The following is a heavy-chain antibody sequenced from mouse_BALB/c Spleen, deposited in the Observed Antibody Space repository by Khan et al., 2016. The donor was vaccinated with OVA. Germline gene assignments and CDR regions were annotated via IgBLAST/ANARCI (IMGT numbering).Heavy chain of an antibody. CDR2: VWGGGNT. Sequence: QVQLKESGPGLVAPSQSLSITCTVSGFSLTNYGVSWVRQPPGKGLEWLGVVWGGGNTNYHSALRSRLIISKDNSKSQVFLTLNSLQTDDTATYYCAKFYCGGVSNWYFDVWGAGTTVTVSS. CDR1: GFSLTNYG. V-gene: IGHV2-3*01. CDR3: AKFYCGGVSNWYFDV. D-gene: IGHD1-1*01. J-gene: IGHJ1*01.